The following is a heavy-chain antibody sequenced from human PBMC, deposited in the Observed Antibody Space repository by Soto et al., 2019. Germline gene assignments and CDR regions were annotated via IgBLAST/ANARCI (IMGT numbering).Heavy chain of an antibody. CDR2: IYYSGST. V-gene: IGHV4-31*03. CDR1: GGSISSGGYY. Sequence: TLSLTCTVSGGSISSGGYYWSWIRQHPGKGLEWIGYIYYSGSTYYNPSFRGRVSISVDRSKNQMSLKLESVTAADTAVYYCARETMGLGGSFDYWGPGTLVTVSS. D-gene: IGHD3-9*01. J-gene: IGHJ5*01. CDR3: ARETMGLGGSFDY.